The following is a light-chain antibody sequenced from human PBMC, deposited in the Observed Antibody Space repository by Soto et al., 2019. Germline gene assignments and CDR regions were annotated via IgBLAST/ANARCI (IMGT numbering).Light chain of an antibody. J-gene: IGKJ2*01. CDR2: DAS. V-gene: IGKV3-15*01. Sequence: EIVMTQSPATLSVSPGERATLFCRASQSISSNLAWYQQKPGQAPRLLIYDASTRTTGFPDRFSGSGSGTEFPLTISSLQSEDFAVYFCQQYNSWPPYTFGQGTKLEIK. CDR1: QSISSN. CDR3: QQYNSWPPYT.